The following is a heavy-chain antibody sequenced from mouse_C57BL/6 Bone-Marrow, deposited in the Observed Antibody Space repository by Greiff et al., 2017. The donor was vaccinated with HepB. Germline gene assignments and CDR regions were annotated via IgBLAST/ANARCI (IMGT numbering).Heavy chain of an antibody. CDR3: ARNHDGYWYFDV. D-gene: IGHD2-3*01. CDR2: ILPGSGCT. V-gene: IGHV1-9*01. CDR1: GYTFTGHW. Sequence: QVQLQQSGAELMKPGASVKLFCKATGYTFTGHWIERGKQRPGHGPEWNREILPGSGCTNYNEKFKGKATFTADTYSNTAYMQLNNLTTEDSAIYYCARNHDGYWYFDVWGTGTTVTVSS. J-gene: IGHJ1*03.